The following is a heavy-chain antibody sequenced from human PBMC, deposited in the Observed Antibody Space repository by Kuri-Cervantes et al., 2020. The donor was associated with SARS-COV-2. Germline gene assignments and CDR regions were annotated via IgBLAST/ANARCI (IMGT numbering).Heavy chain of an antibody. CDR3: ARLPTVTTPHYYYYYMDV. J-gene: IGHJ6*03. D-gene: IGHD4-11*01. V-gene: IGHV3-30*12. Sequence: GGSLRLSCAASGFIFSNYGMHWVRQAPGKRLEWVAVISYDGSNKYYADSVKGRFTISRDNAKNSLYLQMNSLRAEDTAVYYCARLPTVTTPHYYYYYMDVWGKGTTVTVSS. CDR1: GFIFSNYG. CDR2: ISYDGSNK.